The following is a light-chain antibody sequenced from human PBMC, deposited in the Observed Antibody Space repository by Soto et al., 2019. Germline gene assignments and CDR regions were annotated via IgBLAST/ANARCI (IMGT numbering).Light chain of an antibody. Sequence: QSALTQPPSASGSPGQSVTISCTGTSSDVGGYNYVSWYQQHPGKAPKLMIYEVSKRPSGVPDRFSGSKSGNTASLTVSGLQAEDEADYXCSSYAGSNNFVVFGGGTKVTVL. CDR2: EVS. J-gene: IGLJ2*01. CDR3: SSYAGSNNFVV. V-gene: IGLV2-8*01. CDR1: SSDVGGYNY.